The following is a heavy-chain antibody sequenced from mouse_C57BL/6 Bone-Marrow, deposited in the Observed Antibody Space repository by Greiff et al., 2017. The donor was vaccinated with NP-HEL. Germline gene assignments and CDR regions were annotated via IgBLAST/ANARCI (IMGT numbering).Heavy chain of an antibody. J-gene: IGHJ3*01. V-gene: IGHV1-69*01. CDR3: ARGYGSSSFAY. Sequence: QVQLKQPGAELVMPGASVKLSCKASGYTFTSYWMHWVKQRPGQGLEWIGEIDPSDSYTNYNQKFKGKSTLTVDKSSSTAYMQLSSLTSEDSAVYYCARGYGSSSFAYWGQGTLVTVSA. D-gene: IGHD2-2*01. CDR2: IDPSDSYT. CDR1: GYTFTSYW.